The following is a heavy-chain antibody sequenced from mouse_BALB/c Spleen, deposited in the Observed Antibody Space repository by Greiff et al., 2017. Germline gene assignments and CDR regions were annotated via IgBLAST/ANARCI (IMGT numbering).Heavy chain of an antibody. CDR3: ARSRYDYDGYFDV. J-gene: IGHJ1*01. Sequence: QVQLQQSGAELAKPGASVKMSCKASGYTFTSYWMHWVKQRPGQGLEWIGYINPSTGYTEYNQKFKDKATLTADKSSSTAYMQLSSLTSEDSAVYYCARSRYDYDGYFDVWGAGTTVTVSS. CDR2: INPSTGYT. D-gene: IGHD2-4*01. V-gene: IGHV1-7*01. CDR1: GYTFTSYW.